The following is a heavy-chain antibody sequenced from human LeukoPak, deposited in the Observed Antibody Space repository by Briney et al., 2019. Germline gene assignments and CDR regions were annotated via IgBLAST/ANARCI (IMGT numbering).Heavy chain of an antibody. V-gene: IGHV4-4*07. J-gene: IGHJ4*02. CDR3: ARGGGGAKAFYFDY. CDR1: GGSISIYY. CDR2: IYTNENT. Sequence: SETLSLTCTVSGGSISIYYWNWIRQPAGKGLEWIGRIYTNENTFFNPSLKSRVTMSVDTSKNQFSLQLTSVTAADAAVYYCARGGGGAKAFYFDYWGQGSLVTVSS. D-gene: IGHD1-26*01.